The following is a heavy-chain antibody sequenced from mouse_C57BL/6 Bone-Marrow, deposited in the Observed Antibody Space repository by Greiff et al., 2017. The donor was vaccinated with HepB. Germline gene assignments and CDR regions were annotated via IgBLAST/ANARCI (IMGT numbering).Heavy chain of an antibody. CDR1: GFNIKDYY. V-gene: IGHV14-2*01. Sequence: EVKLMESGAQLVKPGASVKLSCTASGFNIKDYYMHWVKQRTEQGLEWIGRIDPEDGETKYAPKFQGKATITADTSSNTAYLQLSSLTSEDTAVYYCALYGFIYLWYFDVWGTGTTVTVSS. D-gene: IGHD2-2*01. CDR2: IDPEDGET. CDR3: ALYGFIYLWYFDV. J-gene: IGHJ1*03.